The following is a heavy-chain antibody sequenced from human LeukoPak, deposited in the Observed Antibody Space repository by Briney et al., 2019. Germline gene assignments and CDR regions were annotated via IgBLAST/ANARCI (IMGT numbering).Heavy chain of an antibody. V-gene: IGHV1-2*02. CDR3: ARDDSAGGTNWLDA. Sequence: AASLKVSCKASGYTFSGYYIHWVRQAPGQGLEWMGWINPNSGSPNYAQKLQGRVTMTRDTSISTAYMQMSRLRSDDTAVYYCARDDSAGGTNWLDAWGQGTLVTVSS. CDR2: INPNSGSP. CDR1: GYTFSGYY. J-gene: IGHJ5*02. D-gene: IGHD3-16*01.